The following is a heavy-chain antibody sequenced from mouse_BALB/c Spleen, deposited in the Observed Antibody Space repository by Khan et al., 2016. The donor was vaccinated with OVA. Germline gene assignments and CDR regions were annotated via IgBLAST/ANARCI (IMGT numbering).Heavy chain of an antibody. CDR1: GFSLTSYG. CDR2: IWTGGST. D-gene: IGHD2-1*01. CDR3: ARYYGNYGWYFDV. V-gene: IGHV2-9*02. J-gene: IGHJ1*01. Sequence: QVQLKQSGPGLVAPSQSLSITCTVSGFSLTSYGVHWVRQPPGKGLEWLGVIWTGGSTNYYSALMSRLSISKDNSKSQVFLKMNSLQTDDTAMYYCARYYGNYGWYFDVWGAGTTVTVSS.